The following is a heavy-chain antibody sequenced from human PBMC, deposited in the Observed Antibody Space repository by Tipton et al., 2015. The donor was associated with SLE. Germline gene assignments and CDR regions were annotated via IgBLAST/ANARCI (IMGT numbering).Heavy chain of an antibody. CDR2: ISSSGSTI. CDR3: ARDSTVTTTKYYFDY. Sequence: SLRLSCAASGFTFSSYSMNWVRQAPGKGLEWVSYISSSGSTIYYADSVKGRFTISRDNAKNSLYLQMDSLRAEDTALYYCARDSTVTTTKYYFDYWGQGTLVTVSS. J-gene: IGHJ4*02. V-gene: IGHV3-48*04. CDR1: GFTFSSYS. D-gene: IGHD4-11*01.